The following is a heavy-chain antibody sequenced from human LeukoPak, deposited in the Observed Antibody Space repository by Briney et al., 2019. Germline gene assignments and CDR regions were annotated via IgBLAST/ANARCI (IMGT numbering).Heavy chain of an antibody. J-gene: IGHJ4*02. CDR3: ARGGVGQQLVRGVFDY. V-gene: IGHV4-59*01. CDR1: GGSISSYY. Sequence: SETLSLTCTVSGGSISSYYWSWIRQPPGKGLEWIGHIYYSGSTNYNPSLKSRVTISVDTSKNQFSLKLSSVTAADTAVYYCARGGVGQQLVRGVFDYWGQGTLVTVSS. D-gene: IGHD6-6*01. CDR2: IYYSGST.